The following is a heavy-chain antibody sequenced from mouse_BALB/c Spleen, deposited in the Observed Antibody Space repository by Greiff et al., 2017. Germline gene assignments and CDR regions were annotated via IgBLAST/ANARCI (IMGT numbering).Heavy chain of an antibody. D-gene: IGHD2-14*01. Sequence: DVKLQESGPGLVKPSQSLSLTCSVTGYSITSGYYWNWIRQFPGNKLEWMGYISYDGSNNYNPSLKNRISITRDTSKNQFFLKLNSVTTEDTATYYCASSIGAYWGQGTLVTVSA. CDR1: GYSITSGYY. J-gene: IGHJ3*01. V-gene: IGHV3-6*02. CDR3: ASSIGAY. CDR2: ISYDGSN.